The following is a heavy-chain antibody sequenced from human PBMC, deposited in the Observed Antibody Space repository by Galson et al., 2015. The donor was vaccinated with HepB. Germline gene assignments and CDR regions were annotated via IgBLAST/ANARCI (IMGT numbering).Heavy chain of an antibody. Sequence: SVKVFCKASGYTFTSYYMHWVRQAPGQGLEWMGIINPSGGSTSYAQKFQGRVTMTRDTSTSTVYMELSSLRSEDTAVYYCARDLYMITFGGASDYWGQGTLVTVSS. CDR3: ARDLYMITFGGASDY. CDR1: GYTFTSYY. CDR2: INPSGGST. V-gene: IGHV1-46*01. D-gene: IGHD3-16*01. J-gene: IGHJ4*02.